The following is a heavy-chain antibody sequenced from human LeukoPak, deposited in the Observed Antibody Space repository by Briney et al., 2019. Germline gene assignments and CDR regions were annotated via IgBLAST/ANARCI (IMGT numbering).Heavy chain of an antibody. CDR2: IYSGGST. D-gene: IGHD3/OR15-3a*01. Sequence: GGSLRLSCAASGFTFSSNYMSWVRQAPGKGLEWVSVIYSGGSTYYADSVKGRFTISRDNAKNSLYLQMNSLRAEDTAVYYCARDYMILGQWKDWGQGTLVTVSS. CDR1: GFTFSSNY. V-gene: IGHV3-53*01. J-gene: IGHJ4*02. CDR3: ARDYMILGQWKD.